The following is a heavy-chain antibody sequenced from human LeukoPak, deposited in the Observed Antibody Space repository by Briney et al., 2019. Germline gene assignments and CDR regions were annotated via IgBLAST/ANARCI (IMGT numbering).Heavy chain of an antibody. Sequence: GGSLRLSCAASGFTFSSYSMNWVRQAPGKGLEWVSSISSSSSYIYYADSVKGRFTISRDNSKDTLYLQMNSLRGEDTAVYYCAKDQFCGGGSCYGMDVWGQGTTVTVSS. CDR2: ISSSSSYI. V-gene: IGHV3-21*04. J-gene: IGHJ6*02. CDR1: GFTFSSYS. D-gene: IGHD2-21*01. CDR3: AKDQFCGGGSCYGMDV.